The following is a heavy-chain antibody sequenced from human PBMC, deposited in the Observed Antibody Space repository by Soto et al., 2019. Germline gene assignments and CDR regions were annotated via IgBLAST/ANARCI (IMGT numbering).Heavy chain of an antibody. Sequence: GGSLRLSXAASGFTFSSYGMHWVRQAPGKGLEWVAVIWYDGSNKYYADSVKGRFTISRDNSKNTLYLQMNSLRAEDTAVYYCARDAYYYGMDVWGQGTTVTVS. CDR1: GFTFSSYG. CDR3: ARDAYYYGMDV. CDR2: IWYDGSNK. V-gene: IGHV3-33*01. J-gene: IGHJ6*02.